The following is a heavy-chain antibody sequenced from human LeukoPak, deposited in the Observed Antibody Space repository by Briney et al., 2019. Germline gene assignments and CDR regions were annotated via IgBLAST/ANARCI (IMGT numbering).Heavy chain of an antibody. V-gene: IGHV3-21*01. CDR2: ISSSSYI. Sequence: GGSLRLSCAASGFTFSSYSMNWVRQAPGKGLEWVSSISSSSYIYYADSVKGRFTISRDNAKNSLYLQMNSLRAEDTAVYYCARPGYSGYDYGMDVWGQGTTVTVSS. CDR3: ARPGYSGYDYGMDV. J-gene: IGHJ6*02. CDR1: GFTFSSYS. D-gene: IGHD5-12*01.